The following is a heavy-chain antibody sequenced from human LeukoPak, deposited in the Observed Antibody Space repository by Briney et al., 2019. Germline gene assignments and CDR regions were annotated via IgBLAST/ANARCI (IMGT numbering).Heavy chain of an antibody. D-gene: IGHD3-16*01. CDR1: GFTFSSYG. CDR2: IWYDGSNK. CDR3: ARDPFWGAVDY. V-gene: IGHV3-33*01. J-gene: IGHJ4*02. Sequence: GGSLRLSCAASGFTFSSYGMHWVRQAPGKGLEWVAVIWYDGSNKYYADSVKGRFTISRDNSKNTLYLQMNSLRAEDTAVYYCARDPFWGAVDYWGQGTLVTVSS.